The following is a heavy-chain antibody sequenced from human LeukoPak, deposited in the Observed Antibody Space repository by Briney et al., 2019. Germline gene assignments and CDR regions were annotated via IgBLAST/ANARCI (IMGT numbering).Heavy chain of an antibody. CDR1: GFTFSSYA. J-gene: IGHJ4*02. V-gene: IGHV3-23*01. CDR3: AKPIFGNQKRDY. D-gene: IGHD3-3*01. CDR2: ISGSGGST. Sequence: GGSLRLSCAASGFTFSSYAMSWVRQAPGKGREWVSAISGSGGSTYYADSVKGRFTISRDNSKNTLYLQMNSLRAEDTAVYYCAKPIFGNQKRDYWGQGTLVTVSS.